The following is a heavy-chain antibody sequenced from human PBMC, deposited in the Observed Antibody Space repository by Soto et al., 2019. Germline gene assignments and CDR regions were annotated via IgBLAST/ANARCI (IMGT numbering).Heavy chain of an antibody. CDR1: GFTFSSYS. Sequence: GGSLRLSYAASGFTFSSYSMNWVRQAPGKGLEWVSSISSSSSYIYYADSVKGRFTISRDNAKNSLYLQMNSLRAEDTAVYYCARDLRPSNCIDPPGQATVVTVS. J-gene: IGHJ5*02. V-gene: IGHV3-21*01. CDR3: ARDLRPSNCIDP. CDR2: ISSSSSYI.